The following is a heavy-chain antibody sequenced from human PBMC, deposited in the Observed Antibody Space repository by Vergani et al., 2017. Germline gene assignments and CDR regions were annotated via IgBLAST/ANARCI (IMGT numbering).Heavy chain of an antibody. V-gene: IGHV1-18*01. CDR3: ARVDYPTPPDY. CDR2: IRPYTGHT. D-gene: IGHD3/OR15-3a*01. Sequence: QVQLVQSGAELKKPGASVSVSCKGSSHTFQTYGISWVRQAPGKGLEWMAWIRPYTGHTIYAQKFQDRVTMTADTSTNTAYMELRSLRSDDTAVYFCARVDYPTPPDYWGQGTLVTVSS. J-gene: IGHJ4*02. CDR1: SHTFQTYG.